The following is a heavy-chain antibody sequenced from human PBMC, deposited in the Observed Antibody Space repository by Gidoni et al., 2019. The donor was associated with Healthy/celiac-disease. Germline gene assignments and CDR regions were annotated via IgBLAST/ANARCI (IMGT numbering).Heavy chain of an antibody. J-gene: IGHJ3*02. CDR1: GFTFSSYG. V-gene: IGHV3-30*18. D-gene: IGHD4-17*01. Sequence: QVQLVESGGGVVQPGRSLRLSCAASGFTFSSYGMHWVRQAPGKGLEWVAVISYDGSNKYYADSVKGRFTISRDNSKNTLYLQMNSLRAEDTAVYYCAKDLKTTVTTRNAFDIWGQGTMVTVSS. CDR2: ISYDGSNK. CDR3: AKDLKTTVTTRNAFDI.